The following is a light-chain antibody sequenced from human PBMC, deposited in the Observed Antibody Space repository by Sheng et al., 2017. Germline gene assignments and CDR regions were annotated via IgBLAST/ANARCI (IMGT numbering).Light chain of an antibody. J-gene: IGKJ4*01. V-gene: IGKV1-12*01. Sequence: IQLTQSPSSLSASVGDRVTITCRASQSVDKFFAWYQQTPGKAPNLLISAASTLQSGVPSRFSGSGSGTDFTLTINSLQPEDFATYFCQQANSFPPTFGGGPKVEIK. CDR2: AAS. CDR3: QQANSFPPT. CDR1: QSVDKF.